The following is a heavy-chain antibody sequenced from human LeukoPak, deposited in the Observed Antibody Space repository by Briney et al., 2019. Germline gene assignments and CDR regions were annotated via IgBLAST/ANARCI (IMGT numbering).Heavy chain of an antibody. CDR2: ISGSAGST. D-gene: IGHD2-21*01. CDR1: GFTFSSFA. Sequence: GGSLRLSCAASGFTFSSFAMSWVRQAPGKGLEWVSTISGSAGSTYYADSAKGRFTISRDNSKNTLFLQMNSLRAEDTAVYYCAKMEREPVFASEGTGRFDYWGQGTLVTVSS. CDR3: AKMEREPVFASEGTGRFDY. J-gene: IGHJ4*02. V-gene: IGHV3-23*01.